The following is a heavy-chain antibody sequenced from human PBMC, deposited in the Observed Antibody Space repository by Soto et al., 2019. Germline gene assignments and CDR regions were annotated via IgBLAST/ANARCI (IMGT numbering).Heavy chain of an antibody. V-gene: IGHV4-4*02. J-gene: IGHJ4*02. CDR2: MSHIGSV. CDR3: ARSRGWYAIDY. D-gene: IGHD6-19*01. CDR1: GVSIGSNYY. Sequence: QVLLQESGPGLVQPSGTLSLSCVVSGVSIGSNYYWGWVRQPPGKGLEWLGDMSHIGSVNYNPSLKSRVTLPMDKSQNQFSLKLNSVTAADTAVYYFARSRGWYAIDYWGQGTLVIVAS.